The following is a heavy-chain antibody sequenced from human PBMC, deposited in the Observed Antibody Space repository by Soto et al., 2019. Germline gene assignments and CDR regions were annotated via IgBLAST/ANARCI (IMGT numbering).Heavy chain of an antibody. D-gene: IGHD3-3*01. J-gene: IGHJ6*04. CDR2: INPNSGGT. CDR3: AASRKSITIFGGYGMDV. Sequence: ASVKVSCKASGYTFTGYYMHWVRQAPVQGLEWMGWINPNSGGTNYAQKFQGRVTMTRDTSISTAYMELSSLRSEDTAVYYCAASRKSITIFGGYGMDVWGEGTTVTVST. V-gene: IGHV1-2*02. CDR1: GYTFTGYY.